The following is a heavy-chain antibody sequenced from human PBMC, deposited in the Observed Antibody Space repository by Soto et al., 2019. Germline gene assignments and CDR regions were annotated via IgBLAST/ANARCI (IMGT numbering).Heavy chain of an antibody. V-gene: IGHV1-2*02. CDR1: GYTFTEYS. CDR3: ARDRYTAMAPLDAFDI. CDR2: INPNSGDT. Sequence: GASVKVSCKASGYTFTEYSVHWVRQAPGQGLEWMGWINPNSGDTNYAQKFQGRVTMTRDTSISTAYMELSRLRSNDTALYYCARDRYTAMAPLDAFDIWGQGTMVTVSS. D-gene: IGHD5-18*01. J-gene: IGHJ3*02.